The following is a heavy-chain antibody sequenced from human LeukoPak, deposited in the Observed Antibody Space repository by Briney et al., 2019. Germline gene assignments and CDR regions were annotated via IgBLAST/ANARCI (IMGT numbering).Heavy chain of an antibody. D-gene: IGHD3-22*01. V-gene: IGHV4-59*08. Sequence: PSETLSLTCTVSGGSISSYYWSWIRQPPGKGLEWIGYIYYSGSTNYNPSLKSRVTISVDTSKNQFSLKLSSVTAADTAVYYCARQYYYDSSGYSRGPGAFDIWGQGTMVTVSS. CDR3: ARQYYYDSSGYSRGPGAFDI. CDR2: IYYSGST. J-gene: IGHJ3*02. CDR1: GGSISSYY.